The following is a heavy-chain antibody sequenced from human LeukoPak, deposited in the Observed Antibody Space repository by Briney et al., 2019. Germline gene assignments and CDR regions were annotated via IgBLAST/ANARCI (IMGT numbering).Heavy chain of an antibody. J-gene: IGHJ5*01. Sequence: GGSLRLSCAASGFTLNIYATSWVRQAPGQGLEWVASMCGTAGCTFYPDAVKGRFTISRDNSKNVLYLRLNSLIAEDTAIYYCAKDRPNFHENSGHYYRRDGDSWGQGTLVTVSS. CDR2: MCGTAGCT. CDR3: AKDRPNFHENSGHYYRRDGDS. D-gene: IGHD3-22*01. V-gene: IGHV3-23*01. CDR1: GFTLNIYA.